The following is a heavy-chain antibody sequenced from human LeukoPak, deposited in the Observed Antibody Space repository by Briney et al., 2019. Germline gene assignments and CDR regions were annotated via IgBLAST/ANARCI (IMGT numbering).Heavy chain of an antibody. CDR2: IYTNGST. Sequence: PSETLSLTCTVSGGSISNYYWGWIRQPAGKGLEWIGRIYTNGSTNYNPSLKSRVTMSVDTSKNQFSLKLTSVTAADTAVYYCARGLGYYGSGSYVYNWFAPWGQGSLVTVSS. J-gene: IGHJ5*02. CDR3: ARGLGYYGSGSYVYNWFAP. V-gene: IGHV4-4*07. D-gene: IGHD3-10*01. CDR1: GGSISNYY.